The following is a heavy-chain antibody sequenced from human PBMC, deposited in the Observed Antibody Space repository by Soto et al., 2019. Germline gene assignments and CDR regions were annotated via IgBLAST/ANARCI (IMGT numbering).Heavy chain of an antibody. D-gene: IGHD6-19*01. CDR2: IYYSGST. Sequence: SETLSLTCSVSGGSINSSSYFGGGFRQPPGKGLEWIGSIYYSGSTYYNPSLRSRVTISVDTSKNQFSLKLSSVTAADTAVFYCARHYSSGSRNWFDPWGQGTLVTVS. CDR3: ARHYSSGSRNWFDP. J-gene: IGHJ5*02. CDR1: GGSINSSSYF. V-gene: IGHV4-39*01.